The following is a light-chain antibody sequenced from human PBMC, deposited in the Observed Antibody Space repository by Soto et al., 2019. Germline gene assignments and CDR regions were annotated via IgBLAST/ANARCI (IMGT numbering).Light chain of an antibody. Sequence: IVRTQSPATLAMSPGERVTLSCRASQSVSSFLVWYQQKPGQAPRLLIYDAASRATGIPARFSGSGSGTDFTLTISSLEPEDFAVYYCHQRTNWPWTFGQGTKV. V-gene: IGKV3-11*01. CDR1: QSVSSF. CDR2: DAA. J-gene: IGKJ1*01. CDR3: HQRTNWPWT.